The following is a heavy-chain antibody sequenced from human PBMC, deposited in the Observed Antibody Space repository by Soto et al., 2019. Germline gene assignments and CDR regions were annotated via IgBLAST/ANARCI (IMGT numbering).Heavy chain of an antibody. V-gene: IGHV1-69*13. Sequence: GASVKVSCKASGGTFSSYAISWVRQAPGQGLEWMGGIIPIFGTANYAQKFQGRVTITADESTSTAYMELSSLRSEDTAVYYCAACINMVRGVIIWFDTWGQGTLVTVSS. CDR2: IIPIFGTA. CDR1: GGTFSSYA. J-gene: IGHJ5*02. D-gene: IGHD3-10*01. CDR3: AACINMVRGVIIWFDT.